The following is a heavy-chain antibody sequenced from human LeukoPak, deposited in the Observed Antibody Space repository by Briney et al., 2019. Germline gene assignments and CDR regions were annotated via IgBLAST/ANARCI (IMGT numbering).Heavy chain of an antibody. D-gene: IGHD5-12*01. CDR3: AKQYSGYDFGAFDI. Sequence: GRSLRLSCAASGFTFSNYGMHWVRQAPGKGLEWVAIISYDGSNKYNADSVKGRFTISRDNSKNSLYLQMNSLRAEDTAVYYCAKQYSGYDFGAFDIWGQGTMVTVSS. CDR1: GFTFSNYG. J-gene: IGHJ3*02. V-gene: IGHV3-30*18. CDR2: ISYDGSNK.